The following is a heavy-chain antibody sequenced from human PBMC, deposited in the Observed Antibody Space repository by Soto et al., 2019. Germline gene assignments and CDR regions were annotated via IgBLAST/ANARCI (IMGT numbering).Heavy chain of an antibody. D-gene: IGHD2-15*01. J-gene: IGHJ5*02. CDR2: IIPILGIA. V-gene: IGHV1-69*02. Sequence: SVRVSCKASGGTFSSYTISWVRQAPGQGLEWMGRIIPILGIANYAQKFQGRVTITADKSTSTAYMELSSLRSEDTAVYYCASGYCSGGSCYPFEGWFDPWGQGTLDPVSS. CDR3: ASGYCSGGSCYPFEGWFDP. CDR1: GGTFSSYT.